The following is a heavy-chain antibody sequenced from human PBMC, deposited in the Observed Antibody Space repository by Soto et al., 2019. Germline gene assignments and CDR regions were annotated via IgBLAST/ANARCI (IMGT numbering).Heavy chain of an antibody. CDR3: ARNLGQQLGEGGGEYYYGMDV. J-gene: IGHJ6*02. Sequence: QVQLVQSGAEVKKPGASVKVSCKASGYTFTSYAMHWVRQAPGQRLEWMGWINAGNGNTKYSQKFQGRVTITRDTSSSKAYMELSSLRSENTAVYYCARNLGQQLGEGGGEYYYGMDVWGQGTTVTVSS. D-gene: IGHD6-13*01. CDR2: INAGNGNT. CDR1: GYTFTSYA. V-gene: IGHV1-3*01.